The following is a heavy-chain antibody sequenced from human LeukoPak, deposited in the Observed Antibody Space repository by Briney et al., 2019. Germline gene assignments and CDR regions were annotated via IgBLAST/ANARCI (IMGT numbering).Heavy chain of an antibody. CDR1: GGSISSSSYY. CDR2: IYYSGSI. D-gene: IGHD1-14*01. J-gene: IGHJ4*02. Sequence: SETLSLTCTVSGGSISSSSYYWGWIRQPPGKGLEWIGSIYYSGSIYYNPSLKSRVTISVDTSKNQFSLKLKSVTAADTGMYHCARYDRGLFFFDNWGQGTLVTVSS. V-gene: IGHV4-39*01. CDR3: ARYDRGLFFFDN.